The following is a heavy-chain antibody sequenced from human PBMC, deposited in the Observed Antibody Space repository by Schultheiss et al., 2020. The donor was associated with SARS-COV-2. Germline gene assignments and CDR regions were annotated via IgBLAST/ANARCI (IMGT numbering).Heavy chain of an antibody. CDR2: INHSGST. Sequence: SQTLSLTCAVYGGSFSGYYWSWIRQPPGKGLEWIGEINHSGSTNYNPSLKSRVTISVDTSRKQFSLKLNSVTAADTAVYYCAKDQPTIFGVVIPGPPTNYGMDVWGQGTTVTVSS. D-gene: IGHD3-3*01. CDR3: AKDQPTIFGVVIPGPPTNYGMDV. J-gene: IGHJ6*02. V-gene: IGHV4-34*01. CDR1: GGSFSGYY.